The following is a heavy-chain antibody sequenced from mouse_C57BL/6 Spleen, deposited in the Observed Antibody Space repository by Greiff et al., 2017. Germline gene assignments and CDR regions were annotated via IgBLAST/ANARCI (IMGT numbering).Heavy chain of an antibody. CDR1: GFTFSDYG. J-gene: IGHJ3*01. D-gene: IGHD2-4*01. CDR3: GRHEDYEGGAWFAY. V-gene: IGHV5-15*01. Sequence: EVKLMESGGGLVQPGGSLKLSCAASGFTFSDYGMAWVRQAPRKGPEWVAFISNLAYSIYYADTVTGRFTISRENAKNTLYLEMSSRRSEDTAMYYVGRHEDYEGGAWFAYWGQGTLVTVSA. CDR2: ISNLAYSI.